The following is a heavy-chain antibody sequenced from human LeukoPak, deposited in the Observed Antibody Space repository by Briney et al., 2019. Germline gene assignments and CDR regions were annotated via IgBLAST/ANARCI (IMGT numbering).Heavy chain of an antibody. CDR2: ISSSSSTI. V-gene: IGHV3-48*04. CDR3: ARWDYADAFDI. CDR1: GFTFSSYS. Sequence: GSLLLSCAASGFTFSSYSMNWVRQAPGKGLEWVSYISSSSSTIYYADSVKGRFTISRDNAKNSLYLQMNSLRAEDTAVYYCARWDYADAFDIWGQGTMVTVSS. J-gene: IGHJ3*02. D-gene: IGHD4/OR15-4a*01.